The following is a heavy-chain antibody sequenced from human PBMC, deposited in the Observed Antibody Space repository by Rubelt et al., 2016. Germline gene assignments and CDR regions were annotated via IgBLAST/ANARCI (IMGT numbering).Heavy chain of an antibody. CDR3: AKSMAYTALFHI. D-gene: IGHD4-11*01. J-gene: IGHJ3*02. Sequence: EVQLVESGGGLVQPGGSLRLSCAASGFTFNTYWMHWVRQIPEKGLVWVSRINTDGSSTTYADSVKRRFTLSRDHAKNSRYLQMNSLRAEDTAVYYCAKSMAYTALFHIWGQGTMVTVSS. CDR1: GFTFNTYW. V-gene: IGHV3-74*01. CDR2: INTDGSST.